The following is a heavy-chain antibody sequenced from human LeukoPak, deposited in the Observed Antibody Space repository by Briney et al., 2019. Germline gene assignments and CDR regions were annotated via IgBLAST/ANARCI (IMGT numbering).Heavy chain of an antibody. Sequence: SETLSLTCDVSKDPIISFDHSWSWIRQPPGKGLEWIGYIHYSGSTNYNPSLKSRVTISVDTSKNQFSLKLSSVTAADTAVYYCARTTEGYCRGRSCYSYYYYMDVWGKGTTVTVSS. V-gene: IGHV4-61*08. CDR1: KDPIISFDHS. CDR3: ARTTEGYCRGRSCYSYYYYMDV. J-gene: IGHJ6*03. D-gene: IGHD2-15*01. CDR2: IHYSGST.